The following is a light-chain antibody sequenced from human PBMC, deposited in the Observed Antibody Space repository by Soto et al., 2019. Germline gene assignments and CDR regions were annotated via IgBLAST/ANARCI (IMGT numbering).Light chain of an antibody. J-gene: IGKJ1*01. Sequence: EIQITQSPSTLSASVGDRDTIPCRASQSISSWLAWYQQKPGEAPKLLIYKASSLESGVPSRFSGSGSGTEFTLTISSLQPDDFATYYCLQHNTYPPTFGQGTMVDIK. CDR2: KAS. V-gene: IGKV1-5*03. CDR3: LQHNTYPPT. CDR1: QSISSW.